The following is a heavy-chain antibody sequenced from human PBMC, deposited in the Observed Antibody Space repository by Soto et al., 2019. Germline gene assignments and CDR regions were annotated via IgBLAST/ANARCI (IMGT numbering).Heavy chain of an antibody. V-gene: IGHV4-4*07. D-gene: IGHD4-4*01. Sequence: LSLTCSVSGASITNYYWTWIRQPAGKGLEWIGRIDSSGYTDYNPSLRSRVTMSLDTSKNHFSLKLDSVTAADTAVYYCARDSLSPTYSNYVGLYHWGQGTLVTVSS. CDR3: ARDSLSPTYSNYVGLYH. J-gene: IGHJ5*02. CDR2: IDSSGYT. CDR1: GASITNYY.